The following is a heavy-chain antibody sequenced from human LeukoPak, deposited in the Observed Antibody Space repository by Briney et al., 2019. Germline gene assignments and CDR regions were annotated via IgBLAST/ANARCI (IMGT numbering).Heavy chain of an antibody. J-gene: IGHJ4*02. CDR2: ISSTGSAI. CDR1: GFTFRSYE. V-gene: IGHV3-48*03. Sequence: GGSLRLSCAGFGFTFRSYEMNWVRQAPGKGLEWISYISSTGSAIYYADSVKGRFTISRYNAKNSLYLQMNSLRAEDTAVYYCPRVFSYYTYSFDYWGQGTLVTVSS. CDR3: PRVFSYYTYSFDY. D-gene: IGHD3-22*01.